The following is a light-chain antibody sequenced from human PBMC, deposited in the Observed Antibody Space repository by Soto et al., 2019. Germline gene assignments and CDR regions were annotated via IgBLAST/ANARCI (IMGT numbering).Light chain of an antibody. CDR1: QDISGY. Sequence: IQLTQSPSSLSASVGDRVTITCRASQDISGYVAWYQQRPGRAPQLLIYAASALQTGVPSRFSGSGSATDFTLTITSLQPEDFGTYYCQHPKWAFGQGTTVEI. J-gene: IGKJ1*01. CDR2: AAS. V-gene: IGKV1-9*01. CDR3: QHPKWA.